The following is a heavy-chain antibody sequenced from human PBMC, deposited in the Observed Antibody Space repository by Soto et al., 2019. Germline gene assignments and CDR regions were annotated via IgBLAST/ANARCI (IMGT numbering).Heavy chain of an antibody. CDR1: GFSVSADAVG. V-gene: IGHV2-5*02. Sequence: QITLRESGPSLVRPTQTLTLTCSCSGFSVSADAVGVGWFRQPPGKAPEWLAIVYWDDDKRYSPSLKSRLTITNDTSSNHVLLTMTDVDPEDTATYCCAHSRLRASCRGGNCYHFASWGQGTLVTVSS. CDR3: AHSRLRASCRGGNCYHFAS. J-gene: IGHJ4*02. D-gene: IGHD2-15*01. CDR2: VYWDDDK.